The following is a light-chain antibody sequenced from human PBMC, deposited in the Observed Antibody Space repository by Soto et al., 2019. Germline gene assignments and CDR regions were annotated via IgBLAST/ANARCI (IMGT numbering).Light chain of an antibody. CDR1: QRVGND. CDR3: QQYGTSPLT. CDR2: GVS. V-gene: IGKV3-20*01. Sequence: ETVMTQSPATLSVSPGQGATLSCRASQRVGNDLAWYQQKPGQAPRLLIYGVSSRATGIPDRFSGSGSGTDFTLTISRVEPEDFAVYFCQQYGTSPLTFGGGTKVDIK. J-gene: IGKJ4*01.